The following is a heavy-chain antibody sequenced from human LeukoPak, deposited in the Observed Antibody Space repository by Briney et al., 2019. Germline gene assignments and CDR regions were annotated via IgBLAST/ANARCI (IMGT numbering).Heavy chain of an antibody. Sequence: GESLKISCKGSGYSFTSYWIGWVRQMTGKGLEWMGIIYPGDSDTIYSPSFQGQVTISADKPISTAYLQWSSLKASDTAMYYCARRRDQGAFDIWGQGTMVTVSS. J-gene: IGHJ3*02. CDR1: GYSFTSYW. D-gene: IGHD2-2*01. CDR2: IYPGDSDT. CDR3: ARRRDQGAFDI. V-gene: IGHV5-51*01.